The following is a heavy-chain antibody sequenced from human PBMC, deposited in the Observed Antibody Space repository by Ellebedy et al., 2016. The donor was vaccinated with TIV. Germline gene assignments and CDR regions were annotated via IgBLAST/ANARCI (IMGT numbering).Heavy chain of an antibody. D-gene: IGHD2-8*01. CDR1: GFTFNRYG. Sequence: GESLKISXAASGFTFNRYGMHWVRQAPGKGLDWVAVISYDGSYKYYADSVKGRFTISRDNSKNTFYLQMNGLRGEDTAVYYCAKDLEWRSHYYYGMDVWGQGTTVTVSS. CDR2: ISYDGSYK. J-gene: IGHJ6*02. V-gene: IGHV3-30*18. CDR3: AKDLEWRSHYYYGMDV.